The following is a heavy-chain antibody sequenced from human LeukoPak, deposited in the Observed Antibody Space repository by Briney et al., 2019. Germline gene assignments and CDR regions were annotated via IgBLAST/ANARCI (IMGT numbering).Heavy chain of an antibody. V-gene: IGHV3-11*01. CDR2: ISSSGSTI. D-gene: IGHD1-26*01. CDR3: ARDLAQHSDATSYYPDAFHI. Sequence: PGGSLRLSCAASGFTFSDYYMSWIRQAPGKGLEWVSYISSSGSTIYYADSVKGRFTISRDNAKNSLYLQMNSLRADDTAVYYCARDLAQHSDATSYYPDAFHIWGQGTLVTVSS. J-gene: IGHJ3*02. CDR1: GFTFSDYY.